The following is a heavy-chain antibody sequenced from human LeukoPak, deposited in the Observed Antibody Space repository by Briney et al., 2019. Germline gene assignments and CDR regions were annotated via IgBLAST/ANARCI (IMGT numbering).Heavy chain of an antibody. CDR3: ARGIYRMWLGYVSYMDY. Sequence: SETLSLTCTVSGGSISSYYWSWIRQPPGKGLEWIGYIYYSGSTNYNPSLKSRVTISVDTSKNQFSLKLSSVTAADTAVYYCARGIYRMWLGYVSYMDYWGQGTLVTVSS. V-gene: IGHV4-59*08. CDR2: IYYSGST. D-gene: IGHD6-19*01. CDR1: GGSISSYY. J-gene: IGHJ4*02.